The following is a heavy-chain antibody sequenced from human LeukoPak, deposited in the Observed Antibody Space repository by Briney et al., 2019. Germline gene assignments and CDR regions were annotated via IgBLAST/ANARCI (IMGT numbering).Heavy chain of an antibody. CDR2: INQDESAK. Sequence: GGSLRLSCAASGFTFSRYWMSWVRQAPGKGLEWVASINQDESAKFYVDSVKGRFTISRDNAKNTLYLQMNSLRAEDTAVYYCARGLSGYSSSLGYWGQGTLVTVSS. CDR1: GFTFSRYW. J-gene: IGHJ4*02. V-gene: IGHV3-7*01. D-gene: IGHD6-6*01. CDR3: ARGLSGYSSSLGY.